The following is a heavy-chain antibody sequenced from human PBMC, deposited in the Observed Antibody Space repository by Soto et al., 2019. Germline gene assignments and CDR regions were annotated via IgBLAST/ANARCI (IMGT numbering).Heavy chain of an antibody. J-gene: IGHJ4*02. CDR2: VNVDDNT. CDR3: AKNYYFDY. V-gene: IGHV3-23*01. CDR1: GFTFSSFA. Sequence: GGSLRLSCAASGFTFSSFAMSWVRQAPGKGLEWVPSVNVDDNTYYADSVKGRFTISRDNSKNTLYLQMNSLRDEDTALYYCAKNYYFDYWGQRTLVTVSS.